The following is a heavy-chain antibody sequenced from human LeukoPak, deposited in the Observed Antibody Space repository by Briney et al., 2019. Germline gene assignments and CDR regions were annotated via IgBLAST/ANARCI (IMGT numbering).Heavy chain of an antibody. Sequence: GGSLRLSCAASGFTVSSNYMSWVRQAPGKGLEWVSVIYSGGSTYYADSVKGRFTISRHNSKNTLYLQMNSLRAEDTAVYYCARDSHYDILTGFYYYAMDVWGQGTTVTVSS. CDR3: ARDSHYDILTGFYYYAMDV. J-gene: IGHJ6*02. D-gene: IGHD3-9*01. CDR1: GFTVSSNY. CDR2: IYSGGST. V-gene: IGHV3-53*01.